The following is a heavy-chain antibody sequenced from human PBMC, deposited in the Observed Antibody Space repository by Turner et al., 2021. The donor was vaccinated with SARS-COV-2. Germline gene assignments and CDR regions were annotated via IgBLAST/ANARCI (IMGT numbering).Heavy chain of an antibody. J-gene: IGHJ3*02. CDR1: VYTFTTYD. D-gene: IGHD4-4*01. V-gene: IGHV1-8*03. CDR2: MNPNSGHT. Sequence: QVQLVQSGAEVKTPGASVTVSCKASVYTFTTYDINWVRQAAGQGLEWMGWMNPNSGHTAYAQKFQGRVTITRKTSISTVYMELSSLRSDDTAVYYCACRDSNGYVGAFDMWGQGTMVTVSS. CDR3: ACRDSNGYVGAFDM.